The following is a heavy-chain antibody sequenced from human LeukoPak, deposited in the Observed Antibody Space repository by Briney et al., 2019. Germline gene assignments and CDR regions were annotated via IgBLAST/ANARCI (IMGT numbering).Heavy chain of an antibody. V-gene: IGHV1-46*01. CDR3: ARRGLVAGIYDLVYGFDI. CDR1: GYTFASYY. Sequence: ASVKVSCKASGYTFASYYMHWVRQAPGQGLEWMGIINPSGGSTSYAQKFQGRVTMTRDMSTSTVYMELSSLTSADTAVYYCARRGLVAGIYDLVYGFDIWGQGAMVTVSS. CDR2: INPSGGST. J-gene: IGHJ3*02. D-gene: IGHD3/OR15-3a*01.